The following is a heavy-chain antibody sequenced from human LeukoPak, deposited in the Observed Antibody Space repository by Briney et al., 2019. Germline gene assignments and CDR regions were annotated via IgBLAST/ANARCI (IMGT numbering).Heavy chain of an antibody. CDR2: IYHSGST. V-gene: IGHV4-38-2*02. D-gene: IGHD6-13*01. J-gene: IGHJ5*02. Sequence: SETLSLTCTVSGYSISSGYYWGWIRQPPGKGLEWIGSIYHSGSTYYNPSLKSRVTISVDTSKNQFSLKLSSVTAADTAVYYCARDPLYSSSWYAGALGWFDPWGQGTLVTVSS. CDR3: ARDPLYSSSWYAGALGWFDP. CDR1: GYSISSGYY.